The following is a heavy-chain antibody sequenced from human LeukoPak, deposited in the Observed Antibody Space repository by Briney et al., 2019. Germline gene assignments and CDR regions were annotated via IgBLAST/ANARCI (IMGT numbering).Heavy chain of an antibody. V-gene: IGHV3-74*01. Sequence: PGGSLRLSCAASGFTFSNFWMHWVRQAPGKGLVWVSRINGDGGTTSYADSVKGRFTISRDNAKNTLYLQMNSLRAEDTAVYYCAKYGDGHDAFDIWGQGTMVTVSS. CDR1: GFTFSNFW. CDR3: AKYGDGHDAFDI. J-gene: IGHJ3*02. CDR2: INGDGGTT. D-gene: IGHD4-17*01.